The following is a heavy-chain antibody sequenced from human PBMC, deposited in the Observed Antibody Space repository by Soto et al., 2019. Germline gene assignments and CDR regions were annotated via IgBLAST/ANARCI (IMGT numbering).Heavy chain of an antibody. D-gene: IGHD3-10*01. Sequence: SETLSLTCAVSGVSISSGNWCTCVRQSPQRGLEYIGEIFHDGTANYYPSFERRVAISVDTSKNQFSLKLTSVTAADTAIYFCARLVYDTRLNYMYFDFWGQGTLVTVSS. CDR1: GVSISSGNW. CDR2: IFHDGTA. CDR3: ARLVYDTRLNYMYFDF. V-gene: IGHV4-4*02. J-gene: IGHJ4*02.